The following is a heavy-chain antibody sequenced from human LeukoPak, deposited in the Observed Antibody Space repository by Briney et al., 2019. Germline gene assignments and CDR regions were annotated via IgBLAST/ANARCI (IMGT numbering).Heavy chain of an antibody. CDR2: INPSGGST. J-gene: IGHJ6*03. CDR1: GYTFTSYY. CDR3: ARGLPSIRVHYYYYYMDV. V-gene: IGHV1-46*01. D-gene: IGHD2-21*01. Sequence: ASVKVSCKVSGYTFTSYYMHWVRQAPGQGLEWMGIINPSGGSTSYAQKFQGRVTMTRDMSTSTVYMELSSLRSEDTAVYYCARGLPSIRVHYYYYYMDVWGKGTTVTVSS.